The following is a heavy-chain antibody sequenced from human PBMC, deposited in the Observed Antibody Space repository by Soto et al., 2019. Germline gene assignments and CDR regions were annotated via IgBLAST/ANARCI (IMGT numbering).Heavy chain of an antibody. CDR3: VHRAGIDGNWNGGYFDY. J-gene: IGHJ4*02. D-gene: IGHD1-1*01. V-gene: IGHV2-5*02. Sequence: QITLRESGPTRVKPTQTLTLTCTFSGFSLSARPVAVGWIRQPPGKALERLALIYWDDDKRDSPSLMSRLTITKDPSKNQVVLTMTNMDPLDTAIYYCVHRAGIDGNWNGGYFDYWGQGALVTVSS. CDR2: IYWDDDK. CDR1: GFSLSARPVA.